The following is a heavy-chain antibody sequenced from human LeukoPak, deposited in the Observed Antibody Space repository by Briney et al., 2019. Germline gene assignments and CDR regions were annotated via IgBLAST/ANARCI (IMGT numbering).Heavy chain of an antibody. J-gene: IGHJ4*02. Sequence: SETLSLTCTVSGGSIRNDNYYWGLIRQPPGKGLEWIGSIFYSGSTYYNPSLKSRVTISVDTSKNQFSLKLSSVTAADTAVYYCARTRYYYNSRSYGAPYYFDYWGQGTLVTVSS. CDR3: ARTRYYYNSRSYGAPYYFDY. V-gene: IGHV4-39*01. CDR2: IFYSGST. D-gene: IGHD3-10*01. CDR1: GGSIRNDNYY.